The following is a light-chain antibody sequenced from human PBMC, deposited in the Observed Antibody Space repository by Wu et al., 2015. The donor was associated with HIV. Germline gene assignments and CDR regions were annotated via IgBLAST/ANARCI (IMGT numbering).Light chain of an antibody. CDR2: GVS. J-gene: IGKJ2*01. V-gene: IGKV3-20*01. Sequence: EIVLTQSPGTLSLSPGERATLSCRASQSVSSSSLAWYQQKPGQAPRLLIYGVSSRATGIPDRFSGSGSGTDFTLTIRRLEPEDFAVYYCQQYGSSPYTFGQGTKLEIK. CDR1: QSVSSSS. CDR3: QQYGSSPYT.